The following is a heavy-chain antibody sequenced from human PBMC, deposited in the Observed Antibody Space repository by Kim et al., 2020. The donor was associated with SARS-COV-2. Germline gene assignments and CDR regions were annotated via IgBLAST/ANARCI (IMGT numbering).Heavy chain of an antibody. Sequence: GGSLRLSCAASGFTFSSFGMHWVRQAPGKGLEWVAAIWYDGYNKYYADSVKGRFTISRDNSKNTLFLQMNSLRAEDTAVYYCAKDYYDSGGYHFDYWGQGTLITVSS. CDR2: IWYDGYNK. V-gene: IGHV3-33*06. J-gene: IGHJ4*02. CDR1: GFTFSSFG. D-gene: IGHD3-22*01. CDR3: AKDYYDSGGYHFDY.